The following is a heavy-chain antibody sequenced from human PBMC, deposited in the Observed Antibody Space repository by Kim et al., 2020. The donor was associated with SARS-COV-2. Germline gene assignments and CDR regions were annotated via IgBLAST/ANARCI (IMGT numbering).Heavy chain of an antibody. CDR3: ARGALGGEYFHH. CDR1: GFTFSSHA. V-gene: IGHV3-30*04. Sequence: GGSLRLSCAASGFTFSSHAMHWVRQAPGKGLEWVAVISYDGSDKYYADSVKGRFTISRDNSKNTLYLQMNSLRAEDTAVYYCARGALGGEYFHHWGQGTLVTVSS. J-gene: IGHJ1*01. CDR2: ISYDGSDK. D-gene: IGHD1-26*01.